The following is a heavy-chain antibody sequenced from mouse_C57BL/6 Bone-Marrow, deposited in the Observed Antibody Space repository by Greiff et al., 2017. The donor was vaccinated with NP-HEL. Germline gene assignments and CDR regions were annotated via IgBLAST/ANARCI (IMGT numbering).Heavy chain of an antibody. CDR2: ISNGGGST. J-gene: IGHJ4*01. Sequence: EVQRVESGGGLVQPGGSLKLSCAASGFTFSDYYMYWVRQTPEKRLEWVAYISNGGGSTYYPDTVKGRFPISRDNAKNTLYLQRSRLKSEDTAMYYCARVGVYYCGSSFYYYAMDYWGQGTSVTVSS. D-gene: IGHD1-1*01. CDR3: ARVGVYYCGSSFYYYAMDY. V-gene: IGHV5-12*01. CDR1: GFTFSDYY.